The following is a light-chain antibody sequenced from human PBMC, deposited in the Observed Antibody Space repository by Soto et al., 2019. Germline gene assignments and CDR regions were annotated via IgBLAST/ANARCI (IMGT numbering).Light chain of an antibody. CDR1: QDIRDW. V-gene: IGKV1-12*01. J-gene: IGKJ3*01. CDR2: AAS. CDR3: QHAFSFAFT. Sequence: DIQMPQSPSSVSAYVGDRVTITCRASQDIRDWIAWYQQKPGKAPKLLISAASSLQSGLPSRFSSSGTGTDFSLTISSRQSEDFATDDCQHAFSFAFTFGPGTKVDIK.